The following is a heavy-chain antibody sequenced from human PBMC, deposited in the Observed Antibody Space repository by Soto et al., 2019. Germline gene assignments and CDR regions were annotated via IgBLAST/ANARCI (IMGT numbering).Heavy chain of an antibody. Sequence: PSETLSLTFTVSGGSISSGDYYWSWIRQPPGKGLEWIGYIYYSGSTYYNPSLKSRVTISVDASKNQFSLKLSSVTAADTAVYYCARVVRKLVYYYFSMDVGGQGTTVTVSS. J-gene: IGHJ6*02. D-gene: IGHD3-10*01. CDR3: ARVVRKLVYYYFSMDV. CDR2: IYYSGST. V-gene: IGHV4-30-4*01. CDR1: GGSISSGDYY.